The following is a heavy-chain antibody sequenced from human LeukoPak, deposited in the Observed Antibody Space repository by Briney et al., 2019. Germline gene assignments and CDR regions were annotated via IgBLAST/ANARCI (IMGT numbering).Heavy chain of an antibody. Sequence: GGSLRLSCAASGFTFSTYGMHWVRQAPGKGLEWVAVISNDGNNKYYADSVKGRFTISRDSSKNTLYLQMNSLRAEDTAVYYCARDRSSGSFYGYFDYWGQGTLVTVSS. CDR2: ISNDGNNK. D-gene: IGHD1-26*01. CDR3: ARDRSSGSFYGYFDY. V-gene: IGHV3-30*03. J-gene: IGHJ4*02. CDR1: GFTFSTYG.